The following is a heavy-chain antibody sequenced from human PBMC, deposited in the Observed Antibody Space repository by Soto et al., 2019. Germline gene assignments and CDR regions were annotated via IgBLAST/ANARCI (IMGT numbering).Heavy chain of an antibody. CDR1: GFTFSSYA. CDR2: ISGSGGST. CDR3: AEEGVYCCGGSSIGVDY. J-gene: IGHJ4*02. V-gene: IGHV3-23*01. D-gene: IGHD2-15*01. Sequence: EVELLESGGGLVQPGGSLRLSCAASGFTFSSYAMSWVGQAPGKGLEWVSDISGSGGSTYYADSVKGRFTISRDNAKNTLYLELNGLRAEDTAVYYCAEEGVYCCGGSSIGVDYWVQGTLVTLSS.